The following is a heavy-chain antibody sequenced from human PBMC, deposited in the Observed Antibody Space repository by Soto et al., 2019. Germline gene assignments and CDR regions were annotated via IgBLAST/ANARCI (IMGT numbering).Heavy chain of an antibody. J-gene: IGHJ6*02. CDR3: ARDLWGYCGTDCYPLDV. D-gene: IGHD2-21*02. Sequence: SETLSLTCTVSGGSISRYYWSWIRQPPGKGLEWIGYMYNTGSTVYNPSFKSRVTISVDTSKNQFSLKLNSVSAADTAVYYCARDLWGYCGTDCYPLDVWGQGTTVTVSS. CDR1: GGSISRYY. V-gene: IGHV4-59*01. CDR2: MYNTGST.